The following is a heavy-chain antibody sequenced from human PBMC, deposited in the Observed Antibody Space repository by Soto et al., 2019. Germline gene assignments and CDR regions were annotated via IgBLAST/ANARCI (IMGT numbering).Heavy chain of an antibody. CDR3: ARESRYCSGGSCYFLPGIEY. CDR1: GYTFTSYA. CDR2: INAGNGNT. D-gene: IGHD2-15*01. J-gene: IGHJ4*02. V-gene: IGHV1-3*01. Sequence: ASVKVSCKASGYTFTSYAMHWVRQAPGQRLEWMGWINAGNGNTKYSQKFQGRVTITRDTSASTAYMELSSLRSGDTAVYYCARESRYCSGGSCYFLPGIEYWGQGTLVTVSS.